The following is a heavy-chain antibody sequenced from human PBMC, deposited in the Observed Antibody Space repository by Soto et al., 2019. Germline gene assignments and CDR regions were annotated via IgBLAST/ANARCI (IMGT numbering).Heavy chain of an antibody. J-gene: IGHJ4*02. CDR2: IYYSGST. D-gene: IGHD4-17*01. CDR1: GGSISSSTYY. V-gene: IGHV4-39*01. CDR3: ANSYGDYVSY. Sequence: QLQLQESGPGLVKPSETLSLTCTVSGGSISSSTYYWGWIRQPPGKGLEWIGSIYYSGSTYYNPSLKSRVTISVDTSKNQFSLKLSSVTAADTAVSYCANSYGDYVSYWGQGTLVTVSS.